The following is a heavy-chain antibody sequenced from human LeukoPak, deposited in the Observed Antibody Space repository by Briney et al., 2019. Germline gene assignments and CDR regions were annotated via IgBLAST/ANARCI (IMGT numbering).Heavy chain of an antibody. V-gene: IGHV3-48*03. Sequence: GGSLGLSCAASGFTFSSYEMNWVRQAPGKGLEWVSYISSSGSTIYYADSVKGRFTISRDNAKNSLYLQMNSLRAEDTAVYYCARLKRGYSYGDRRPVPSPLDYWGQGTLVTVSS. CDR3: ARLKRGYSYGDRRPVPSPLDY. CDR2: ISSSGSTI. CDR1: GFTFSSYE. J-gene: IGHJ4*02. D-gene: IGHD5-18*01.